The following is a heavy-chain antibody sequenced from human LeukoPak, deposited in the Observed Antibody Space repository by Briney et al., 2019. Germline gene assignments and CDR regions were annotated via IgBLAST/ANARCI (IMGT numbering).Heavy chain of an antibody. CDR3: ARGTRVGASFDY. CDR1: GGSISSYY. J-gene: IGHJ4*02. D-gene: IGHD1-26*01. Sequence: SETLSLTCTVSGGSISSYYWSWIRQPPGKGLEWIGRIYTSGSTNYNPSLKSRVTISVDTSKNQFSLKLSSVTAADMAVYYCARGTRVGASFDYWGQGTLVTVSS. V-gene: IGHV4-4*08. CDR2: IYTSGST.